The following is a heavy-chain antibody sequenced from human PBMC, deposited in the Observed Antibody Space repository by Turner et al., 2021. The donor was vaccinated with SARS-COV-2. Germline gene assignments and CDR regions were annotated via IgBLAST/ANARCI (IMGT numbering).Heavy chain of an antibody. Sequence: QLQLQASGPGLVKPSETLSLTCTVSGGSISSSSYYWGWIRQPPGKGLEWIGSIYYSGSTYYNPSLKSRGTISVDTSKNQFSLKLSSVTDADTAVYYCARHKGDYDSSELLGWGQGTLVTVSS. V-gene: IGHV4-39*01. CDR2: IYYSGST. CDR3: ARHKGDYDSSELLG. CDR1: GGSISSSSYY. D-gene: IGHD3-22*01. J-gene: IGHJ4*02.